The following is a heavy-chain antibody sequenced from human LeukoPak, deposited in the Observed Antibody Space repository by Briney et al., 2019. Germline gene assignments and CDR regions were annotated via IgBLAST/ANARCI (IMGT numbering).Heavy chain of an antibody. CDR2: IYHGGTT. J-gene: IGHJ5*02. V-gene: IGHV4-30-2*01. CDR3: ATSGPALLTWFDP. Sequence: PSETLSLTCTVSGGSTSSGNYYWNWIRQTPGKGLEWIGYIYHGGTTYYNPSLKSRVTISVDTSKNQFSLRLSSVTAADTAVYYCATSGPALLTWFDPWGQGTLVTVSS. D-gene: IGHD2-15*01. CDR1: GGSTSSGNYY.